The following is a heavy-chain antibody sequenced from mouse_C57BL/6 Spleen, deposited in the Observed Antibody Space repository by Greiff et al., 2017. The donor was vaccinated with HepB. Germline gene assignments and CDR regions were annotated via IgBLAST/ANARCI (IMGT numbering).Heavy chain of an antibody. CDR1: GFTFSDYG. D-gene: IGHD2-5*01. CDR2: ISSGSSTI. J-gene: IGHJ1*03. V-gene: IGHV5-17*01. Sequence: EVQLVESGGGLVKPGGSLKLSCAASGFTFSDYGMHWVRQAPEKGLEWVAYISSGSSTIYYADTVKGRFTNSRDNAKNTLFLQMTSLRSEDTAMYYCARESNYGYFDVWGTGTTVTVSS. CDR3: ARESNYGYFDV.